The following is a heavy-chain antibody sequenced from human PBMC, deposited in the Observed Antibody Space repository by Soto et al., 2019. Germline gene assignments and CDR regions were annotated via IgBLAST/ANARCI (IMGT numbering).Heavy chain of an antibody. Sequence: ASVKVSCKASGYTFTSYYMHWVRQAPGQGLEWMGIINPSGGCTSYAQKFQGRVTKTRDTSTSTVYMELSSLRSEDTAVYYCARDTKKSTVTTPYYYYGMDVWGQGTTVTVSS. CDR2: INPSGGCT. CDR1: GYTFTSYY. V-gene: IGHV1-46*01. J-gene: IGHJ6*02. D-gene: IGHD4-17*01. CDR3: ARDTKKSTVTTPYYYYGMDV.